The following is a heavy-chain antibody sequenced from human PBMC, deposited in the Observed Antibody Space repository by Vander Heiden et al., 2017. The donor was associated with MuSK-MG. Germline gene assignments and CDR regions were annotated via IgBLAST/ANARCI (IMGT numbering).Heavy chain of an antibody. J-gene: IGHJ4*02. CDR3: ARGWGSPYYDFWSGYGGFDY. D-gene: IGHD3-3*01. CDR2: VFYSGST. V-gene: IGHV4-59*01. CDR1: GGSISSYY. Sequence: QSPLRESGPALGQPSWTLSLTLPVSGGSISSYYRFWIRQPPGNGLERIWHVFYSGSTNYHPSLNSRVTIAVDTSKNQFSLKLSSVTAADTAVYYCARGWGSPYYDFWSGYGGFDYWGQGTLVTVSS.